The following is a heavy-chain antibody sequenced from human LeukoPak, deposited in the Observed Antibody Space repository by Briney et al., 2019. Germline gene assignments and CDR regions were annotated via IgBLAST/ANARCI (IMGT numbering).Heavy chain of an antibody. D-gene: IGHD5-24*01. Sequence: GGSLRLSCAASGFTFSGYAMSWVRQAPGKGLEWVSAISGSGGSTYYADSVKGRFTISRDNSKNTLYLQMNSLRAEDTAVYYCAKVGSRDGYNYDYWGQGTLVTVSS. J-gene: IGHJ4*02. CDR2: ISGSGGST. CDR3: AKVGSRDGYNYDY. V-gene: IGHV3-23*01. CDR1: GFTFSGYA.